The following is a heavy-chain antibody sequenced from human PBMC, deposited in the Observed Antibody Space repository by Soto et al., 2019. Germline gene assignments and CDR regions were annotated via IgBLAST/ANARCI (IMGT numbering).Heavy chain of an antibody. V-gene: IGHV3-30-3*01. CDR2: ISYDGSNK. J-gene: IGHJ5*02. Sequence: QVKLVESGGGVVQPGRSLRLSCAASGFTFSSYAMHWVRQAPGKGLEWVAVISYDGSNKYYADSVKSRFTISRDNSKNTPYLQMNSLRAEDTAVYYCARAARGYDFWSGPFDPWGQGTLVTVSS. D-gene: IGHD3-3*01. CDR3: ARAARGYDFWSGPFDP. CDR1: GFTFSSYA.